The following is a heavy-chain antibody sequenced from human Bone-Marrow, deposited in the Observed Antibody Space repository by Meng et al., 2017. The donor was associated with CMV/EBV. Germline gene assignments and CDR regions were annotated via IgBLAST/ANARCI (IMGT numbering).Heavy chain of an antibody. D-gene: IGHD6-13*01. Sequence: GESLKISCAASGFTFSSYWMSWVRQAPGKGLEWVANIKQDGSEKYYVDSVKGRFTISRDNAKNSLYLQMNSLRAEDTAVYYCAKGTTGYSTVWFDYWGQGTLVAVSS. CDR1: GFTFSSYW. CDR3: AKGTTGYSTVWFDY. J-gene: IGHJ5*01. V-gene: IGHV3-7*01. CDR2: IKQDGSEK.